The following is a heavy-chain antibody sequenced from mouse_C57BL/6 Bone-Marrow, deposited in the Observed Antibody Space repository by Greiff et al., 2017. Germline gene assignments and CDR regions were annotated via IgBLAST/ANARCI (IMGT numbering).Heavy chain of an antibody. CDR2: IHPYSGST. V-gene: IGHV1-64*01. CDR3: ARIGFSWFAY. CDR1: GYTFTGYC. Sequence: QVQLQQPGAELVKPGASVKLSCKASGYTFTGYCMHWVKQRPGQGLEWIGMIHPYSGSTNYNEKFKSKATLTVDQSSSTAYMQLSSLTSEDSAVYYCARIGFSWFAYWGKGTLVTVSA. J-gene: IGHJ3*01.